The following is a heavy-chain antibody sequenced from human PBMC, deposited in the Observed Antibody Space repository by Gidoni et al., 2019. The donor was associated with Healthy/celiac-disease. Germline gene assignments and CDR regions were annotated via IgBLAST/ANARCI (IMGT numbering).Heavy chain of an antibody. CDR1: GFTFTSSA. D-gene: IGHD2-21*02. V-gene: IGHV1-58*01. CDR3: AADVGSVVTALEYFQH. Sequence: QMQLVQYGPEVTKPGSSVKVSCKASGFTFTSSAVQWVRQARGKRLEWIGWIVVGSGNTNYAQKFQERVTITSDMSTSTAYMELSSLRSEDTAVYYCAADVGSVVTALEYFQHWGQGTLVTVSS. J-gene: IGHJ1*01. CDR2: IVVGSGNT.